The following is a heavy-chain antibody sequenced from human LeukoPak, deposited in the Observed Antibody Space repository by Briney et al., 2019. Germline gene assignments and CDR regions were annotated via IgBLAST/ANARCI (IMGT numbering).Heavy chain of an antibody. J-gene: IGHJ4*02. D-gene: IGHD2-15*01. CDR1: GFSFTAYW. CDR2: INPAGSET. V-gene: IGHV3-7*01. Sequence: PGGSLRLSCAASGFSFTAYWMTWVRQAPGTGLEWVANINPAGSETYYVDPVKGRFSISRDNAKNLVYLQMNSLRAEDTAVYHCARFGYVAAVDVWGQGTPVTVSS. CDR3: ARFGYVAAVDV.